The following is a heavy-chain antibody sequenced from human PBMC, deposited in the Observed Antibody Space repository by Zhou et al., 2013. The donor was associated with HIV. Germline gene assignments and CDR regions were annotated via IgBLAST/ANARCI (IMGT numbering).Heavy chain of an antibody. J-gene: IGHJ6*03. D-gene: IGHD2-2*01. CDR3: ARASSDIVVVPAARDYYYYMDV. V-gene: IGHV1-69*05. CDR2: IIPIFGTA. CDR1: GGTFSSYA. Sequence: QVQLVQSGAEVKKPGSSVKVSCKASGGTFSSYAISWVRQAPGQGLEWMGGIIPIFGTANYAQKFQGRVTITTDESTSTAYMELSSLRSEDTAVYYCARASSDIVVVPAARDYYYYMDVWGKGTTVTVSS.